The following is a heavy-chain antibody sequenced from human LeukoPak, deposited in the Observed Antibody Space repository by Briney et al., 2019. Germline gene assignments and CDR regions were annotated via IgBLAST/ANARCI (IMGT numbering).Heavy chain of an antibody. D-gene: IGHD6-13*01. V-gene: IGHV4-59*08. J-gene: IGHJ3*02. CDR3: ARPAGYSSSWYGGGSAFDI. CDR1: GGSISSYY. CDR2: IYYSGST. Sequence: SETLSLTCTVSGGSISSYYWSWVRQPPGKGLEWIGDIYYSGSTNYNPSLKSRVTISVDTSKNQFSLKLSSVTAADTAVYYCARPAGYSSSWYGGGSAFDIWGQGTMVTVSS.